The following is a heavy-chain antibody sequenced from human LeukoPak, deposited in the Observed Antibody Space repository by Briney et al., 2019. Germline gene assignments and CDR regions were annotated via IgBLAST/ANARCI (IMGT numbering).Heavy chain of an antibody. J-gene: IGHJ6*03. CDR1: GGSIDTSDYY. D-gene: IGHD1-14*01. Sequence: SETLSPTCTISGGSIDTSDYYWGWIRQPPGKGLEWVGSSNFSGSTYYNPSLKSRVTISVDTSNNQFSLKLRSVTTADTAMYYCARVGPWVNPDYYYYYMDVWGKGTTVTVSS. V-gene: IGHV4-39*07. CDR2: SNFSGST. CDR3: ARVGPWVNPDYYYYYMDV.